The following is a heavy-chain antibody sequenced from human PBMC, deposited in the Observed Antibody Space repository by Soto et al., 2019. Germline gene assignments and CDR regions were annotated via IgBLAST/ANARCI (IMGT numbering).Heavy chain of an antibody. V-gene: IGHV1-18*04. CDR2: ISAYNGNT. J-gene: IGHJ5*02. Sequence: GASVKVSCKASGYTFTSYGISWVRQAPGQGLEWMGWISAYNGNTNYAQKLQGGVTMTTDTSTSTAYMELRSLRSDDTAVYYCARDPDSCNSTSCYRNKFDPWGQGTLVTVYS. CDR1: GYTFTSYG. D-gene: IGHD2-2*01. CDR3: ARDPDSCNSTSCYRNKFDP.